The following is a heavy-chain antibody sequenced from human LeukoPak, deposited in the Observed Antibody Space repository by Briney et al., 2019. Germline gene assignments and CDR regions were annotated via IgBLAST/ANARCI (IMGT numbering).Heavy chain of an antibody. V-gene: IGHV4-34*01. Sequence: PSXTLXLTCAVSGGSFSGYYWSWIRQPPGKGLEWIGEINHSGSTNYNPSLKSRVTISVDTSKNQFSLKLSSVTAADTAVYYCARGPNYGGNSKDFDYWGQGTLVTVSS. J-gene: IGHJ4*02. CDR2: INHSGST. CDR1: GGSFSGYY. CDR3: ARGPNYGGNSKDFDY. D-gene: IGHD4-23*01.